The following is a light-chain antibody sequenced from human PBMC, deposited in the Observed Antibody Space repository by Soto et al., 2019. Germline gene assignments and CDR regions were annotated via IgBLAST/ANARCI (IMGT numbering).Light chain of an antibody. V-gene: IGKV1-27*01. CDR3: QRTYNV. CDR1: QDISGY. J-gene: IGKJ3*01. Sequence: DIQLTQSPSSLSASVGDRVTIACRVSQDISGYLNWYRQKPGKVPKLLIYSASNLQSGVPSRFSGSGSGTDFTLTISSLQPEDVATYYDQRTYNVFGPGTKVDIK. CDR2: SAS.